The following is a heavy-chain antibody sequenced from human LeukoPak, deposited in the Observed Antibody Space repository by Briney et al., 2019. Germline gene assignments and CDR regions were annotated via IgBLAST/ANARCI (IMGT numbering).Heavy chain of an antibody. CDR3: ARDWGMWIQLWSAPGY. Sequence: GGSLRLSCAASGLTFSSYGMHWVRQAPGKGLEWVAVIWYDGSNKYYADSVKGRFTISRDNSKNTLYLQMNSLRAEDTAVYYCARDWGMWIQLWSAPGYWGQGTLVTVSS. CDR2: IWYDGSNK. V-gene: IGHV3-33*01. D-gene: IGHD5-18*01. J-gene: IGHJ4*02. CDR1: GLTFSSYG.